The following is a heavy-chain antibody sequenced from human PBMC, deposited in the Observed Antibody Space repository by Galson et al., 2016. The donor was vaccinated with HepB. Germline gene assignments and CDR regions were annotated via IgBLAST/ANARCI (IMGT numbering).Heavy chain of an antibody. CDR3: ARDARSSRRTARYYYGLDV. Sequence: SLRLSCAASGFTFNSYSMNWVRQAPGKGLVWVSRINSDGSTTDSAGSVRGRFTISRDNAKNTLYLQMNSLRAEDTAVYYCARDARSSRRTARYYYGLDVWGKGTTVTVSS. V-gene: IGHV3-74*01. D-gene: IGHD2-2*01. CDR2: INSDGSTT. J-gene: IGHJ6*04. CDR1: GFTFNSYS.